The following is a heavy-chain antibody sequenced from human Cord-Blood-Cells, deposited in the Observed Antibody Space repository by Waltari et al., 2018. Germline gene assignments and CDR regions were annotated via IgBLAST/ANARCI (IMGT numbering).Heavy chain of an antibody. Sequence: QVQLQESGPGLVKPSETLSLTCAVSGYSISSGYYWGWIRQPPGKGLEWIGSIYHSGSTYYNPSLKSRVTISVDTSKNQFSLKLGSVTAADTAVYYCARAWSGYANWFDPWGQGTLVTVSS. V-gene: IGHV4-38-2*01. CDR1: GYSISSGYY. J-gene: IGHJ5*02. D-gene: IGHD3-3*01. CDR2: IYHSGST. CDR3: ARAWSGYANWFDP.